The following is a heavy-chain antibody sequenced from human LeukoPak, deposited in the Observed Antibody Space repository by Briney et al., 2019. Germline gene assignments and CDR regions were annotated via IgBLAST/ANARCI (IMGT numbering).Heavy chain of an antibody. CDR3: ARGSPAYYYDSSGYRFDY. D-gene: IGHD3-22*01. J-gene: IGHJ4*02. V-gene: IGHV4-59*01. CDR2: IYYSGST. CDR1: GGSISSYY. Sequence: SETLSLTCTVSGGSISSYYWSWIRQPPGKGLEWIGYIYYSGSTNYNPSLKSRVTISVDTSKNQFSLKLSSVTAADTAVYYCARGSPAYYYDSSGYRFDYWGQGTLVTVSS.